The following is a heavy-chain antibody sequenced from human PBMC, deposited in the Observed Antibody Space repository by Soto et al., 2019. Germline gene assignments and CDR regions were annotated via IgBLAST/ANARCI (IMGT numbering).Heavy chain of an antibody. J-gene: IGHJ2*01. D-gene: IGHD3-16*01. CDR1: GGSISSYY. CDR3: ARGAVMVEGYFDL. V-gene: IGHV4-59*01. Sequence: QIQLQESGPGLVKPSETLSLTCTVSGGSISSYYWSWIRQPPGKGLEWIGYIYYSGSTNYNPSLKSRLTSSLHTSRNQFSLTLRSVTAADTAVYYCARGAVMVEGYFDLWGRGTLVTVSS. CDR2: IYYSGST.